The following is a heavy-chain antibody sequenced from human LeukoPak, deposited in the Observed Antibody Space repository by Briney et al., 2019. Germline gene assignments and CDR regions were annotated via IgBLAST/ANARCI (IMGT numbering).Heavy chain of an antibody. J-gene: IGHJ5*02. Sequence: SETLSLTCTVSGGSISSNYWTWIRQPPGQGLEWIAYIHSSGYTNYNPSLKSRVTISVDTSKNQFSLRLTSVTAADTAVYYCARGERGSWFDPWGQGTLVTVSS. CDR1: GGSISSNY. CDR2: IHSSGYT. CDR3: ARGERGSWFDP. V-gene: IGHV4-4*09. D-gene: IGHD3-10*01.